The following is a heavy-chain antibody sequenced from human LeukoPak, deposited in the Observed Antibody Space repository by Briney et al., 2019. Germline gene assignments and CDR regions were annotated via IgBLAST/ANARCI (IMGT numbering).Heavy chain of an antibody. CDR2: ISYDGSNK. V-gene: IGHV3-30*04. J-gene: IGHJ4*02. D-gene: IGHD6-13*01. CDR3: ARGAYSSSWSNFDY. CDR1: GFAFSSYA. Sequence: GGSLRFSCAASGFAFSSYAMHRVRQAPGKGLEWVAVISYDGSNKYYADSVKGRFTISRDNSKNTLYLQMNSLRAEDTAVYYCARGAYSSSWSNFDYWGQGTLVTVSS.